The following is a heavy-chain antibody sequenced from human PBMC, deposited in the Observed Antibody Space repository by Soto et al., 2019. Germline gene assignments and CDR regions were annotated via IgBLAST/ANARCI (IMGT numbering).Heavy chain of an antibody. Sequence: GGSLRLSCAASGFTFSSYKMDWVRQAPGKGLEWVSSISASSSYIYYEDSVKGRFTISRDNAKNSLYLQLNSLRAEDTAVYYCARVISTNDAFDFWGQGTMVT. V-gene: IGHV3-21*01. CDR2: ISASSSYI. J-gene: IGHJ3*01. CDR1: GFTFSSYK. CDR3: ARVISTNDAFDF. D-gene: IGHD1-1*01.